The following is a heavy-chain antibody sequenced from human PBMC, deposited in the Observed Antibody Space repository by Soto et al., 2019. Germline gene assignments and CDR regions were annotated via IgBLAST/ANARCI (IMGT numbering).Heavy chain of an antibody. CDR3: ARSPYYYDSSGYMQYYFDY. V-gene: IGHV3-64*01. Sequence: GGSLRLSCSASGFTFSIYAMHGVRQAPGKGLEYVSAISSNGGSTYYANSVKGRFTISRDNSKNTLYLQMGSLRAEDMAVYYCARSPYYYDSSGYMQYYFDYWGQGTLVTVSS. J-gene: IGHJ4*02. CDR2: ISSNGGST. D-gene: IGHD3-22*01. CDR1: GFTFSIYA.